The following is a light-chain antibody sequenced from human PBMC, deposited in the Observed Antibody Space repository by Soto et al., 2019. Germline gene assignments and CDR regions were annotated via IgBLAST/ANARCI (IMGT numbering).Light chain of an antibody. CDR1: QNISSW. Sequence: DIQMTQSPSTLSAFVGDRVTIACRASQNISSWLAWYQQKPGKAPKILIHKASTLESGVPARFSGSGSGTEFSLTISSLQPDDFATYYFQQYHLHSTFCPGTKVDL. J-gene: IGKJ3*01. CDR2: KAS. CDR3: QQYHLHST. V-gene: IGKV1-5*03.